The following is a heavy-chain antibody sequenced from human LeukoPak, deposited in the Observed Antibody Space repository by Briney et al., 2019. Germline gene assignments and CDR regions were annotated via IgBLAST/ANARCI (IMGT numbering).Heavy chain of an antibody. J-gene: IGHJ6*03. D-gene: IGHD3-10*01. CDR1: GFTFSNAW. V-gene: IGHV3-15*01. CDR3: TTGSRARYYYYMDV. CDR2: IKSKTDGGTT. Sequence: ESGGSLRLSSAASGFTFSNAWMSWVRQAPGKGLEWVGRIKSKTDGGTTDYAAPVKGRFTISRDDSKNTLYLQMNSLKTEDTAVYYCTTGSRARYYYYMDVWGKGTTVTVSS.